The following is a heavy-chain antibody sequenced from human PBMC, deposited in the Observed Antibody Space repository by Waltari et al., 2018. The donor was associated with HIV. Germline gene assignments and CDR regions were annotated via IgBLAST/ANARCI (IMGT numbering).Heavy chain of an antibody. Sequence: QVQLVESGGGVVQPGRSLRLSCAASGFTFSSYGMHWVRQAPGKGLEWVAVISYDGSNKYYADAVKGRFTISRDNSKNTLYLQMNSLGAEDTAVYYCAKSLYGSGSYYYYGMDVWGQGTTVTVSS. CDR1: GFTFSSYG. CDR2: ISYDGSNK. J-gene: IGHJ6*02. D-gene: IGHD3-10*01. V-gene: IGHV3-30*18. CDR3: AKSLYGSGSYYYYGMDV.